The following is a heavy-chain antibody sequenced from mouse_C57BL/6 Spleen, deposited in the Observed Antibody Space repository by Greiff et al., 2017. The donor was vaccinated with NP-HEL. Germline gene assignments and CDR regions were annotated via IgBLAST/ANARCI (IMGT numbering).Heavy chain of an antibody. Sequence: EVQLQQSGTVLARPGASVKMSCKTSGYTFTSYWMHWVKQRPGQGLEWIGAIYPGNSDTSYNQKFKGKATLTAVTSASTAYMGLSSLTNEDSAVYYCTRGDGYYYFDYWGQGTTLTVSS. CDR2: IYPGNSDT. V-gene: IGHV1-5*01. CDR1: GYTFTSYW. D-gene: IGHD2-3*01. CDR3: TRGDGYYYFDY. J-gene: IGHJ2*01.